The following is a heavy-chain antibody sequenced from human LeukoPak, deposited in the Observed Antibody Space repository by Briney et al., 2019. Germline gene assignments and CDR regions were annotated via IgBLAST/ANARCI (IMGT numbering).Heavy chain of an antibody. CDR3: ARVAAALNDAFDI. Sequence: ASVKVSCKASGYTFTSYGISWVRQAPGQGLEWMGWISAYSGNTNYAQKLQGRVTMTTDTSTSTAYMELRSLGSDDTAVYYCARVAAALNDAFDIWGQGTMVTVSS. J-gene: IGHJ3*02. CDR1: GYTFTSYG. V-gene: IGHV1-18*01. D-gene: IGHD6-13*01. CDR2: ISAYSGNT.